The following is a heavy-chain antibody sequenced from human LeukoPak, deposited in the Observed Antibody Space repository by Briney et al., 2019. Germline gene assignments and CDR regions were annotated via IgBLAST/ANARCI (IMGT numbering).Heavy chain of an antibody. Sequence: ASVKVSCKVSGYTLTELSMHWVRQAPGKGLEGMGGFDLEDGETIYAQKFQGRVTMTEDTSTDTAYMEMSSLRSEDTAVYYCATDWRGYSGYDLWGQGTLVTVSS. D-gene: IGHD5-12*01. CDR2: FDLEDGET. V-gene: IGHV1-24*01. CDR3: ATDWRGYSGYDL. CDR1: GYTLTELS. J-gene: IGHJ5*02.